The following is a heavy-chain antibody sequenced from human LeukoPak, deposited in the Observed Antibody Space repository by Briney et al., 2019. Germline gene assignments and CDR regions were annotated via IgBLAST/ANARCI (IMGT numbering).Heavy chain of an antibody. CDR3: ARERVVVTAWDSNWFDP. D-gene: IGHD2-21*02. V-gene: IGHV4-59*01. Sequence: SETLSLTCSVSGGSISSYSWSWIRQTPGKGLEWIGYIFYSGSTNYNPSLKSRLTLSVDTSKNQFSLKLSSVTAADTAVYYCARERVVVTAWDSNWFDPWGQGTLVAVSS. J-gene: IGHJ5*02. CDR1: GGSISSYS. CDR2: IFYSGST.